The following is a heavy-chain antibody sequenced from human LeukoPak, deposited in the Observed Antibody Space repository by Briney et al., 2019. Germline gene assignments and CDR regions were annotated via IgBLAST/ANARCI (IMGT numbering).Heavy chain of an antibody. CDR2: IIPILGIA. V-gene: IGHV1-69*04. CDR1: GGTFISYA. CDR3: ARGPVSQLYGMDV. D-gene: IGHD1-1*01. Sequence: GSSVKVSCKASGGTFISYAISWVRQAPGQGLEWMGRIIPILGIANYAQKFQGRVTITVDKSTSTAYMELSSLRSEDTAVYYCARGPVSQLYGMDVWGQGTTVTVSS. J-gene: IGHJ6*02.